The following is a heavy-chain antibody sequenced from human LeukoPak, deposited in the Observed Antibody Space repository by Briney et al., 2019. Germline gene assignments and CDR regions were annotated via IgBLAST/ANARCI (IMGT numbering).Heavy chain of an antibody. Sequence: GGSLRLSCAASGFTFSSYAMSWVRQAPGKGVEWVSAISGSGGSTYYADSVKGRFTISRDNSENTLYLQMNSLRAEDTAVYYCAGEKLAVAGPFDYWGQGTLVTVSS. CDR3: AGEKLAVAGPFDY. CDR2: ISGSGGST. D-gene: IGHD6-19*01. J-gene: IGHJ4*02. CDR1: GFTFSSYA. V-gene: IGHV3-23*01.